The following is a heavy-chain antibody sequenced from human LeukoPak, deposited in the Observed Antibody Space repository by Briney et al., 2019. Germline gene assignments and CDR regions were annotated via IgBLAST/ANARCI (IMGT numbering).Heavy chain of an antibody. CDR2: ISSSGSTI. J-gene: IGHJ4*02. CDR1: GFTFSSYE. V-gene: IGHV3-48*03. CDR3: ARGRRRYLFDY. Sequence: PGGSLRLSCAASGFTFSSYEVNWVRQAPGKGLEWISYISSSGSTIYYADSVKGRFTISRDNAKNSLYLQMNSLSAEDTAVYYCARGRRRYLFDYWGQGTLVTVSS. D-gene: IGHD5-12*01.